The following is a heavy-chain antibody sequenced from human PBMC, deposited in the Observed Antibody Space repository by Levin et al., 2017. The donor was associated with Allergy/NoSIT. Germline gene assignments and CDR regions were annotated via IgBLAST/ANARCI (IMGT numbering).Heavy chain of an antibody. Sequence: SETLSLTCTVSGGSISSYYWSWIRQPPGKGLEWIGYIYYSGSTNYNPSLKSRVTISVDTSKNQFSLKLSSVTAADTAVYYCAREYSSSRASIFDPWGQGTLVTVSS. V-gene: IGHV4-59*01. CDR3: AREYSSSRASIFDP. CDR1: GGSISSYY. J-gene: IGHJ5*02. D-gene: IGHD6-13*01. CDR2: IYYSGST.